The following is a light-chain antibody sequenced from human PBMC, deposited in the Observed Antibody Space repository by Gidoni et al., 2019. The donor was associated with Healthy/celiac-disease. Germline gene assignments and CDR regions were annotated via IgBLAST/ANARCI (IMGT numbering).Light chain of an antibody. V-gene: IGKV3-20*01. CDR3: QQYGSSPET. J-gene: IGKJ1*01. Sequence: EIVLTQSPVTLSLSPGERATLSCRASQSVSSSYLAWYQQKPGQAPRLLIYGASSRATGIPDRFSGSGSGTDFTLTISRLEPEDFAVYYCQQYGSSPETLGQGTKVEIK. CDR1: QSVSSSY. CDR2: GAS.